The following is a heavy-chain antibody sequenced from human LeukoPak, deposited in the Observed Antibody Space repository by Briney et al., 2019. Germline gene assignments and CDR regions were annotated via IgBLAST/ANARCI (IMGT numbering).Heavy chain of an antibody. CDR2: MSSDGTTI. J-gene: IGHJ4*02. CDR3: AREGLLWFGETI. D-gene: IGHD3-10*01. Sequence: QSGGSLRLSCAISGFTFSSSEMNWVRQAPGKGLEWLSYMSSDGTTIYYADSVKGRFIMSRDNTKKSLYLQMNSLRAEDTATYYCAREGLLWFGETIWGQGTLVIVSS. CDR1: GFTFSSSE. V-gene: IGHV3-48*03.